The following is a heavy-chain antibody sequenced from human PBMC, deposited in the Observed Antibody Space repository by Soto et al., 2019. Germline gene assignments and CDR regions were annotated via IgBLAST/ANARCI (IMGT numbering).Heavy chain of an antibody. D-gene: IGHD6-13*01. V-gene: IGHV3-9*01. CDR3: AKGHSSSWDYGMDV. J-gene: IGHJ6*02. CDR1: GFTFDDYA. Sequence: EVQLVESGGGLVQPGRSLRLSCAASGFTFDDYAMHWVRQAPGKGLEWVSGISWNSGSIGYADSVKGRFTISRDNAKNSLYLQMNSLRAEDTALYNCAKGHSSSWDYGMDVWGQRTTVTVSS. CDR2: ISWNSGSI.